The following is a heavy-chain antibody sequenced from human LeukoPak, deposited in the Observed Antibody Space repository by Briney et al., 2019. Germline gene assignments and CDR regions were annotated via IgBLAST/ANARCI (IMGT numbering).Heavy chain of an antibody. CDR2: IYYSGST. Sequence: SETLSLTCTVSGGSISSYYWSWIRQPPGKGLEWIGYIYYSGSTNYNPSLKSRVTISVDTSKNRFSLKLSSVTAADTAVYYCARHRANVNSDYYYGMDVWGQGTTVTVSS. V-gene: IGHV4-59*08. D-gene: IGHD2-21*01. CDR1: GGSISSYY. CDR3: ARHRANVNSDYYYGMDV. J-gene: IGHJ6*02.